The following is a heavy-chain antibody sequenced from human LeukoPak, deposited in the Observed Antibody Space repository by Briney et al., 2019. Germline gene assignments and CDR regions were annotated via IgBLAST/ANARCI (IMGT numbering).Heavy chain of an antibody. V-gene: IGHV3-74*01. Sequence: GWSLRLSCSASGFTFKNYWMHWVRQAPGKGLVWVSRVAPDGTTPNYADSVKGRFTISRDSAKNTLYLQMNSLRVEDTAVYYCARTTKGVATIDYWGQGTLVTVSS. CDR1: GFTFKNYW. J-gene: IGHJ4*02. D-gene: IGHD5-12*01. CDR2: VAPDGTTP. CDR3: ARTTKGVATIDY.